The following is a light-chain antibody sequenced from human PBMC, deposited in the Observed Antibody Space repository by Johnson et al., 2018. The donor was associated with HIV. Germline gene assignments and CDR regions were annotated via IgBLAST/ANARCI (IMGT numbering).Light chain of an antibody. CDR3: GTWDSSLGASYV. Sequence: QSVLTQPPSVSAAPGQKVTISCSGSSSTIGSNYVSWYQLLPGTPPKLLIFKNNERPSGIPDRFSGSRSGTSATLGITGLQTGDEADYYCGTWDSSLGASYVFGTGTKVTVL. CDR1: SSTIGSNY. J-gene: IGLJ1*01. V-gene: IGLV1-51*02. CDR2: KNN.